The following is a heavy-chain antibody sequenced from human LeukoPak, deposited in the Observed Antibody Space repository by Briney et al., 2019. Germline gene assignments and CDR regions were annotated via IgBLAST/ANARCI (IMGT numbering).Heavy chain of an antibody. CDR3: AKAKGYCSGGSCYDLPFDY. D-gene: IGHD2-15*01. V-gene: IGHV3-23*01. CDR1: GFTFSNYA. Sequence: GGSLRLSCTASGFTFSNYAMTWVRQAPGKGLEWVSGISVSGGSTYYADSVKGRFTISRDNSKNTLYLQMNSLRAEDTAVYYCAKAKGYCSGGSCYDLPFDYWGQGTLVTVSS. CDR2: ISVSGGST. J-gene: IGHJ4*02.